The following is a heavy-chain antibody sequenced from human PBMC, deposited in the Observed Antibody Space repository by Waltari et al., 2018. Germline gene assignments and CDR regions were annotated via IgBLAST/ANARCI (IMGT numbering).Heavy chain of an antibody. V-gene: IGHV1-69*05. J-gene: IGHJ5*02. D-gene: IGHD3-22*01. CDR1: GGTFSSYA. Sequence: QVQLVQSGAEVKKPGSSVKVSCKASGGTFSSYAISWVRQAPGPGLEWMGGIISIFGTPNYAQKFQGRVTITTDESMSTAYMELSSLRSEDTAVYYCASLYYYDSSGYYSGWFDPWGQGTLVTVSS. CDR3: ASLYYYDSSGYYSGWFDP. CDR2: IISIFGTP.